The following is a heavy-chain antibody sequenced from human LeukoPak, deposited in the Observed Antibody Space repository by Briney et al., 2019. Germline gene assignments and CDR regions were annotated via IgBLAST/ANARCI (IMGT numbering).Heavy chain of an antibody. D-gene: IGHD3-3*01. CDR3: ARSGSAYYTYWYFDL. CDR1: GFTFSSYW. CDR2: IKQDGSEK. J-gene: IGHJ2*01. Sequence: PGGSLRLSCAASGFTFSSYWMSWVRQAPGKGLEWVANIKQDGSEKYYVDSVKGRFTISRDNAKNSLYLQMNSLRAEDTAVYYCARSGSAYYTYWYFDLWGRGTLVTVSS. V-gene: IGHV3-7*01.